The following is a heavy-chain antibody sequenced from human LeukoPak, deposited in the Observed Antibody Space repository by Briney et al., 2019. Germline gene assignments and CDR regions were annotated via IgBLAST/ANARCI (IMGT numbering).Heavy chain of an antibody. Sequence: ASVKVSCKASGYTFTSYYMHWGRQAPGQGLEWMGIINPSGGSTKYAQKLQGRVTMTRDTSTSTVYMELSSLRSEDTAVYYCARSGSGSCYNGYFDYWGQGTLVTVSS. V-gene: IGHV1-46*04. CDR1: GYTFTSYY. D-gene: IGHD3-10*01. CDR3: ARSGSGSCYNGYFDY. CDR2: INPSGGST. J-gene: IGHJ4*02.